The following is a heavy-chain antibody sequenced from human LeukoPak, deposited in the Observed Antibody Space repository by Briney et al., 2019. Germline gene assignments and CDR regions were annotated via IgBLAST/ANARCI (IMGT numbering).Heavy chain of an antibody. V-gene: IGHV3-23*01. Sequence: PGGSLRLSCAASGFTFSSYAMSWVRQAPGKGLEWVSAISGSGGSTYYADSVKGRFTISRDNSKNTLYLQMNSLRAEDTAVYYCAKDPKVLRYFDPSGNFDYWGQGTLVTVSS. D-gene: IGHD3-9*01. CDR3: AKDPKVLRYFDPSGNFDY. CDR1: GFTFSSYA. J-gene: IGHJ4*02. CDR2: ISGSGGST.